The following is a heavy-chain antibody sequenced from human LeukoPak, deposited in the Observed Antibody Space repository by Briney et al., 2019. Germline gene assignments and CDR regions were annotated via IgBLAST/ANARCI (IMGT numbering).Heavy chain of an antibody. CDR2: IKSKIDGGTT. V-gene: IGHV3-15*01. J-gene: IGHJ4*02. Sequence: GGSLRLSCAASGFTFSNAWMSWVRQAPGKGLEWVGRIKSKIDGGTTDYAAPVKGRFTISRDDSKNTLYLQMNSLKTEDTAVYYCTTEDLGPIDYWGQGTLVTVSS. CDR3: TTEDLGPIDY. CDR1: GFTFSNAW.